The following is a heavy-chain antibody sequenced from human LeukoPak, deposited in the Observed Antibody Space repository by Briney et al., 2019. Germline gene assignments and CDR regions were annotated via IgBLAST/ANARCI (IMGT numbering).Heavy chain of an antibody. CDR2: INPNSGGT. J-gene: IGHJ6*03. V-gene: IGHV1-2*02. CDR1: GYTFTDYY. Sequence: GASVTVSFKASGYTFTDYYMHWVRQAPGQGLEWMGWINPNSGGTNYAQKFQGRVTMTRDTSISTAYMELSRLRSDDTAVYYCARDNYCSGGSCYIPYYYYYMDVWGKGTTVTVSS. CDR3: ARDNYCSGGSCYIPYYYYYMDV. D-gene: IGHD2-15*01.